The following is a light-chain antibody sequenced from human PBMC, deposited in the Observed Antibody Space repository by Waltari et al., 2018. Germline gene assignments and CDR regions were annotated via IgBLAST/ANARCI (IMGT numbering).Light chain of an antibody. CDR1: QSLLHSNGYNY. J-gene: IGKJ2*01. CDR3: MQALQTPRT. Sequence: EIVVTQSPLSLPVTPGEPPSISCRSSQSLLHSNGYNYLDWYLQKPWQSPQLLIYLVSTRGSGVPDRFSGSGSGTDFTLKIYRVEAEDVGFYYCMQALQTPRTFGQGTKLEIK. V-gene: IGKV2-28*01. CDR2: LVS.